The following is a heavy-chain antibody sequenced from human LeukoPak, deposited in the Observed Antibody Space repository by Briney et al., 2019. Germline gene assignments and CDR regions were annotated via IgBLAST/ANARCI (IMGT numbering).Heavy chain of an antibody. V-gene: IGHV3-30*18. CDR1: GFTFSSYG. Sequence: GGSLRLSCAAPGFTFSSYGMHWVRQAPGKGLEWVAVISYDGSNKYYADSVKGRFTISRDNSKNTLYLQMNSLRAEDTAVYYCAKALSGSFDYWGQGTLVTVSS. CDR3: AKALSGSFDY. D-gene: IGHD3-10*01. J-gene: IGHJ4*02. CDR2: ISYDGSNK.